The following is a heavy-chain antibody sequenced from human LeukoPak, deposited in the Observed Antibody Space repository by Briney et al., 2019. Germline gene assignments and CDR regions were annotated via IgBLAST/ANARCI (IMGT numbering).Heavy chain of an antibody. V-gene: IGHV1-24*01. CDR2: FDPEDGET. CDR3: ATGPPYSSSWSYFDY. J-gene: IGHJ4*02. Sequence: ASVKVSCKVSGYTLTELSMHWVRQAPGKGLEWMGGFDPEDGETIYAQKFQGRVTMTEDTSTDTAYMGLSSLRSEDTAVYYCATGPPYSSSWSYFDYWGQGTLVTVSS. CDR1: GYTLTELS. D-gene: IGHD6-13*01.